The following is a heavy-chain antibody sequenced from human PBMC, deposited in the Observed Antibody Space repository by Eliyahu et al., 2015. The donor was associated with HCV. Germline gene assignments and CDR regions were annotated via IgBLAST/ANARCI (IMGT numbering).Heavy chain of an antibody. V-gene: IGHV3-15*01. CDR2: IKSKTDGGTT. CDR1: GFTFSNAW. J-gene: IGHJ4*02. D-gene: IGHD3-9*01. Sequence: EVQLVESGGGLVKPGGSLRLSCAASGFTFSNAWIXWVRRAPGKGLEWVGRIKSKTDGGTTDYAAPVKGRFTISRDDSKNTLYLQMNSLKTEDTAVYYCTTEGLLRYFDWLLSRQVWSDYWGQGTLVTVSS. CDR3: TTEGLLRYFDWLLSRQVWSDY.